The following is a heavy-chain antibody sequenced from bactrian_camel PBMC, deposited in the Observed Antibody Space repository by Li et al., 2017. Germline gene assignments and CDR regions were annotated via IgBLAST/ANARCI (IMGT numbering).Heavy chain of an antibody. CDR2: ISPGGGSTI. V-gene: IGHV3S1*01. D-gene: IGHD5*01. Sequence: VQLVESGGGLVQPGGSLRLTCATSNLSPFNAYYMSWIRQAPGKGLEWVSTISPGGGSTINYAESVKGRFTISRDNAKNTLYLQLNSLKTEDTALYYCAKDRARLYYGLGSICFDYWGQGTQVTVS. J-gene: IGHJ6*01. CDR3: AKDRARLYYGLGSICFDY. CDR1: LSPFNAYY.